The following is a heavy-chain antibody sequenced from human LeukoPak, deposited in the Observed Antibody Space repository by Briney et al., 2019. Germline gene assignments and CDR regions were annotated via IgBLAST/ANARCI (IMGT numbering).Heavy chain of an antibody. Sequence: GASVKVSCKASGYTFTSYYMHWVRQAPGQGLEWMGIINPSGGSTSYAQKFQGRVTMTRDTSISTAYMELSRLRSDDTAVYYCARDPDPIVVVPAAIEGGHYWGQGTLVTVSS. D-gene: IGHD2-2*02. CDR1: GYTFTSYY. J-gene: IGHJ4*02. CDR3: ARDPDPIVVVPAAIEGGHY. V-gene: IGHV1-46*01. CDR2: INPSGGST.